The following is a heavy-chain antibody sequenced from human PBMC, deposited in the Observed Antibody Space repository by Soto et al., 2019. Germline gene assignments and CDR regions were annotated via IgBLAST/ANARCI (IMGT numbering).Heavy chain of an antibody. CDR1: GFTFSICA. D-gene: IGHD5-12*01. V-gene: IGHV3-23*01. J-gene: IGHJ4*02. CDR2: ISGSGGST. Sequence: PGGSLRLSCAASGFTFSICAMSWFRQAPGKGLEWVSAISGSGGSTYYADSVKGRFTISRDNSKNTLYLQMNSLRAEDTAVYYCAKPREYSGYEPPYFDYWGQGTLVTVSS. CDR3: AKPREYSGYEPPYFDY.